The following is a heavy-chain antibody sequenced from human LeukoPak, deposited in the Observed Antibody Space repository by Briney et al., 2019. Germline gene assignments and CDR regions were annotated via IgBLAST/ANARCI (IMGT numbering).Heavy chain of an antibody. CDR3: ARQSSGWDYFAR. D-gene: IGHD6-19*01. J-gene: IGHJ4*02. CDR2: LYYSGST. Sequence: KTSETLSLTCTVSGGSISSSSFYWGWIRQPPGKGLEWIASLYYSGSTYSNPSLKSRVTISVDTSKNQFSLKLSSATAADTAVYYCARQSSGWDYFARWGQGTLVTVSS. CDR1: GGSISSSSFY. V-gene: IGHV4-39*01.